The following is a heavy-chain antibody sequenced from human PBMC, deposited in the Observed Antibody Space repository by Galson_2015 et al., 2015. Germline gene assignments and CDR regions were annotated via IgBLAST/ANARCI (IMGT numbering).Heavy chain of an antibody. CDR3: ARHTYYYDSSGYYYVVYYYYGMDV. J-gene: IGHJ6*02. CDR1: GGSISSSSYY. D-gene: IGHD3-22*01. CDR2: IYYSGST. Sequence: ETLSLTCTVSGGSISSSSYYWGWIRQPPGQGLEWIGSIYYSGSTYYNPSLKSRFTISVDTSKKQFSLKMSSVTAADTAVYYCARHTYYYDSSGYYYVVYYYYGMDVWGQGTTVTVSS. V-gene: IGHV4-39*01.